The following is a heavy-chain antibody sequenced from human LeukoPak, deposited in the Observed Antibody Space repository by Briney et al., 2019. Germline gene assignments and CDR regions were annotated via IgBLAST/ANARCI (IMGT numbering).Heavy chain of an antibody. CDR3: AKETPNTGWFDP. CDR1: GHTFTTYY. CDR2: INPSGDGT. V-gene: IGHV1-46*01. J-gene: IGHJ5*02. Sequence: VASVKVSCKASGHTFTTYYIHLVRQAPGQGLEWMGVINPSGDGTNYPQRFQGRVTLTRDTSTSTVYMELSSLRSEDTAIYYCAKETPNTGWFDPWGQGTLVTVPS. D-gene: IGHD1-14*01.